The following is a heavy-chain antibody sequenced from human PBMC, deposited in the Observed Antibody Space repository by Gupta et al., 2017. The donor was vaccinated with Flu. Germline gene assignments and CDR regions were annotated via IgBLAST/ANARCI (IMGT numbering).Heavy chain of an antibody. CDR2: INPSGGST. CDR1: GYPFTSSY. Sequence: QLQLVHSGAEVKKPGASVKVSCKASGYPFTSSYMHWVRQGPGQGLEWMGIINPSGGSTSYAQKVQGRVTMTRDTSTSTVYMELRSLRSEDTAVYYCAREWGAYSNRYFHYWGQGTLVTVSS. J-gene: IGHJ4*02. CDR3: AREWGAYSNRYFHY. V-gene: IGHV1-46*03. D-gene: IGHD4-4*01.